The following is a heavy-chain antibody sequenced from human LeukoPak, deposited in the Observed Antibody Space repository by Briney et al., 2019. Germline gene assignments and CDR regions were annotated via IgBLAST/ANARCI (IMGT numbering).Heavy chain of an antibody. CDR2: INWNSDKV. CDR1: GFTFGDFA. J-gene: IGHJ4*02. D-gene: IGHD4-23*01. CDR3: VRGATYGGSDH. Sequence: GRSLRLSCAASGFTFGDFAMHWVRQAPGKGLEWVSGINWNSDKVAYADSVKGRFTISRDNAKNSLFLQMSSLRAEDTAVYYCVRGATYGGSDHWGQGTLVTVSS. V-gene: IGHV3-9*01.